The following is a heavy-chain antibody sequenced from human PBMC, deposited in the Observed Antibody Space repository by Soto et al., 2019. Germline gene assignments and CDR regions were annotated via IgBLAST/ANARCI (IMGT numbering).Heavy chain of an antibody. D-gene: IGHD3-10*01. V-gene: IGHV2-70*04. Sequence: SGPTLVNPTQTLTLTCTFSGFSLSTSGMRVSWIRQPPGKALEWLARIDWDDDKFYSTSLKTRLTISKDTSKNQVVLTMTNMDPVDTATYYCARTPSRFSGSDAFDIWGQGTMFTVSS. CDR1: GFSLSTSGMR. CDR3: ARTPSRFSGSDAFDI. CDR2: IDWDDDK. J-gene: IGHJ3*02.